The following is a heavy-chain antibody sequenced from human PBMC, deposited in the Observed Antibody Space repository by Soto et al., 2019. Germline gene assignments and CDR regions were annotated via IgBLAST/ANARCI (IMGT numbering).Heavy chain of an antibody. CDR2: IYYSGGT. CDR3: ARGAEGWAHLDY. Sequence: SETLSLTCTVSGGSISSGGFYWSWIRQHPGKGLEWIGYIYYSGGTYYNQSLKSRLIISVDATRSQFSLNLSSVTASDTAVYHCARGAEGWAHLDYWGQGILVTVSS. J-gene: IGHJ4*02. V-gene: IGHV4-31*03. CDR1: GGSISSGGFY.